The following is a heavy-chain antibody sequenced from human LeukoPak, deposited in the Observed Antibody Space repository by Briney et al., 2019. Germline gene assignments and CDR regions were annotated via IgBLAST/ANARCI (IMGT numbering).Heavy chain of an antibody. CDR1: GFTFISYW. D-gene: IGHD6-19*01. CDR3: ARSDPKYSSGWYY. CDR2: INQDGSET. V-gene: IGHV3-7*01. J-gene: IGHJ4*02. Sequence: GGSLRPSCAASGFTFISYWMSWVRQAPGKGLEWVANINQDGSETYYVDSVKGRFTISRDNAKNSLYLQMNSLRAEDTAVYYCARSDPKYSSGWYYWGQGTLVTVSS.